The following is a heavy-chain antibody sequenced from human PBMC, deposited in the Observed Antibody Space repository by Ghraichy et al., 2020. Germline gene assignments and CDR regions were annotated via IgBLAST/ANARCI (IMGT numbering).Heavy chain of an antibody. CDR1: GGSFSGYY. CDR3: ARGRGLRFLEWLSSGTYYYYFDY. CDR2: INHSGST. Sequence: SETLSLTCAVYGGSFSGYYWTWIRQPPGKGLEWIGEINHSGSTNYNPSLKSRVTISVDTSKNQFSLKLSSVTAADTAVYYCARGRGLRFLEWLSSGTYYYYFDYWGQGTLVTFSS. V-gene: IGHV4-34*01. D-gene: IGHD3-3*01. J-gene: IGHJ4*02.